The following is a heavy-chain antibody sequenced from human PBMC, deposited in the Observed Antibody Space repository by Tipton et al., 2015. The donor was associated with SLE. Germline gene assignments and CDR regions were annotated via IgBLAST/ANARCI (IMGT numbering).Heavy chain of an antibody. CDR3: ARDDKNSGSYFDY. D-gene: IGHD1-26*01. J-gene: IGHJ4*02. Sequence: GSLRLSCAASGFTFSSYWMSWVRQAPGKGLEWVANIKQDGSEKYYVDSVKGRFTISRDNAKNSPYLQMNSLRAEDTAVYYCARDDKNSGSYFDYWGQGTLVTVSS. CDR2: IKQDGSEK. CDR1: GFTFSSYW. V-gene: IGHV3-7*01.